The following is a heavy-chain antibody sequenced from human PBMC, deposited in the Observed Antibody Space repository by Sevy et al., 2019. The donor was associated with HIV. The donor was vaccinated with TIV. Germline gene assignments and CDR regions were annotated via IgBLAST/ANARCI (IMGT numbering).Heavy chain of an antibody. D-gene: IGHD3-16*01. V-gene: IGHV3-33*01. J-gene: IGHJ3*02. CDR1: GFTFSNFG. Sequence: GGSLRLSCAASGFTFSNFGMHWVRQAPGRGLEWVAVIWNDGTNKYYADSVKGRFTISRDNSRNTLYLLMNSLRAEETAVYYCARDYEITFAGAPDAFEIWGQGTLVTVSS. CDR3: ARDYEITFAGAPDAFEI. CDR2: IWNDGTNK.